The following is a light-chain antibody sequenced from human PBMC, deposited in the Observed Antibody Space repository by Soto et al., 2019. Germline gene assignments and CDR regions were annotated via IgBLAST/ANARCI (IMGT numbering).Light chain of an antibody. CDR2: STS. V-gene: IGLV7-43*01. CDR3: LLYYGGALGV. Sequence: QTVVTQQPSLTVSPGGTVTLACASSTGAVTSGHFPNWVQQKPGQVPKSLIYSTSDKHSWTPARFSGSLLGGKAALTLSSVQHEDEAEYYCLLYYGGALGVFGGGTKLTVL. J-gene: IGLJ2*01. CDR1: TGAVTSGHF.